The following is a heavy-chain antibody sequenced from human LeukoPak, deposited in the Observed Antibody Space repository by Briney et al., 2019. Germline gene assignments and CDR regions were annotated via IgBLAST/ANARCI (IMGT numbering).Heavy chain of an antibody. CDR2: ISYDGSNK. CDR3: ARKTDSSGSGDY. Sequence: GGSLRLSCAASGFTFSSYGMHWVRRAPGKGLEWVAVISYDGSNKYYADSVKGRFTISRDASKNTLFLQMNSLRADDTAVYYCARKTDSSGSGDYWGQGTLVTVSS. J-gene: IGHJ4*02. D-gene: IGHD3-22*01. V-gene: IGHV3-30*03. CDR1: GFTFSSYG.